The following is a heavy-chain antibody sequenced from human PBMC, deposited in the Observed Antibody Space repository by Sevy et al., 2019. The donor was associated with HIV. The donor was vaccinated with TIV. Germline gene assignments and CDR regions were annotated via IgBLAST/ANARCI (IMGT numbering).Heavy chain of an antibody. V-gene: IGHV3-48*03. J-gene: IGHJ6*02. Sequence: GESLKISCAGSGFTFSSYEMNWVRQAPGKGLEWVSYISSSGSTIYYADSVRGRFTISRDNAKKSLYLQMNSLRAEDTAVYYCAKRGGQYDLGMDVWGQGTTVTVSS. CDR1: GFTFSSYE. CDR2: ISSSGSTI. CDR3: AKRGGQYDLGMDV. D-gene: IGHD3-3*01.